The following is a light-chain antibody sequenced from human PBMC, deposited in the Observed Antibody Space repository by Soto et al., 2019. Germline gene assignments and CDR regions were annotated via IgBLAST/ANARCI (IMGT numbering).Light chain of an antibody. V-gene: IGKV3-11*01. J-gene: IGKJ4*01. Sequence: ETVLTQSPATLSLSPGEGATLSCRASQSVSSFLAWYQQKTGQAPRLLIYDESNRATGIPDRFSGSGSGTDLNLTISSLEPEDFAVYYCQKHTNWPLTFGGGTKVDI. CDR3: QKHTNWPLT. CDR2: DES. CDR1: QSVSSF.